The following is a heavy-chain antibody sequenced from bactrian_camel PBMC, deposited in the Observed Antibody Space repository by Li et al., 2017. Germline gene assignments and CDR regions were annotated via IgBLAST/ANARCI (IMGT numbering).Heavy chain of an antibody. D-gene: IGHD3*01. CDR1: GYTYSTYC. Sequence: VQLVESGGGSVQAGGSLRLSCAASGYTYSTYCMGWFRQGPGKEREGVAIRDSDGTIIYANSVKGRFTISKDNAKNTLYLQMNSLKPEDTAMYFCAADTKGMNTPCSTDSRLDSWGQGTQVTVS. V-gene: IGHV3S53*01. J-gene: IGHJ6*01. CDR2: RDSDGTI. CDR3: AADTKGMNTPCSTDSRLDS.